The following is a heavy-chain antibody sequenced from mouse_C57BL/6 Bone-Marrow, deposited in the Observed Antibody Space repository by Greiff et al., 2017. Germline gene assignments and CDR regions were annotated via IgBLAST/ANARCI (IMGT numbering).Heavy chain of an antibody. CDR2: IYPGSGST. CDR3: ARRKIGIITTGGYAMDY. V-gene: IGHV1-55*01. J-gene: IGHJ4*01. D-gene: IGHD1-1*01. Sequence: VQLQQPGAELVKPGASVKMSCKASGYTFTSYWITWVKQRPGQGLEWIGDIYPGSGSTNCNEKFKSKATLTVDTSSSTAYMQRSSLSSEDSAVYYCARRKIGIITTGGYAMDYWGQGTSVTVSS. CDR1: GYTFTSYW.